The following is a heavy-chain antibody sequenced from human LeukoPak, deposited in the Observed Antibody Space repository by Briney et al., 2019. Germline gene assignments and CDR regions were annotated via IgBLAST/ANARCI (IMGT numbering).Heavy chain of an antibody. Sequence: GGSLRLSCAASGFTFSNYAMNWVRQAPGKGLEWVSGTSGGGVNTHYAASVKGRFTISRDNSKNTLYLQMNSLRAEDTAVYYCAKGGSARVFDYWGQGTLVTVSS. V-gene: IGHV3-23*01. D-gene: IGHD6-25*01. CDR3: AKGGSARVFDY. CDR1: GFTFSNYA. J-gene: IGHJ4*02. CDR2: TSGGGVNT.